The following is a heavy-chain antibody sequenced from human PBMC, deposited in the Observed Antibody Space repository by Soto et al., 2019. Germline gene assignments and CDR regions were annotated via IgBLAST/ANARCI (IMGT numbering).Heavy chain of an antibody. D-gene: IGHD7-27*01. Sequence: GGSLRLSCAASGFTFSSYGMHWVRQAPGKGLEWVAVISYDGSNKYYADSVKGRFTISRDNSKNTLYLQMNSLRAEDTAVYYCAKHARDWGSHFDYWGQGTLVTVSS. CDR1: GFTFSSYG. CDR3: AKHARDWGSHFDY. V-gene: IGHV3-30*18. CDR2: ISYDGSNK. J-gene: IGHJ4*02.